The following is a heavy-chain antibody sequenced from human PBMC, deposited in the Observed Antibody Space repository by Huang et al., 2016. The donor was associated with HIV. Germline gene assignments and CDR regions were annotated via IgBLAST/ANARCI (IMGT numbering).Heavy chain of an antibody. V-gene: IGHV4-4*07. CDR3: VRDNAYRGFFDS. CDR1: GDSISSFY. J-gene: IGHJ4*02. Sequence: HLQESGPGLVKASVTLSLTCSVSGDSISSFYWSWIRQSVENGLEWIGHIQSPGNTHFNPFLRSRISMSVDTSKNQFSLTRTSMTAADAAIYYCVRDNAYRGFFDSWGQGILVTVPS. CDR2: IQSPGNT. D-gene: IGHD1-26*01.